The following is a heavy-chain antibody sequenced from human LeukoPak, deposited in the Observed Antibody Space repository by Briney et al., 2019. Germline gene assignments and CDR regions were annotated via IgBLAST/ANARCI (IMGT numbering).Heavy chain of an antibody. D-gene: IGHD6-19*01. Sequence: GGSLRLSCAAPGFTFSSYAMSWVRQAPGKGLEWVSAISGSGGSTYCADSVKGRFTISRDNTNNTLYLQMNSLRAEDTAVYYCAKDPGSGRPPDYWGQGTLVTVSS. CDR2: ISGSGGST. CDR3: AKDPGSGRPPDY. V-gene: IGHV3-23*01. CDR1: GFTFSSYA. J-gene: IGHJ4*02.